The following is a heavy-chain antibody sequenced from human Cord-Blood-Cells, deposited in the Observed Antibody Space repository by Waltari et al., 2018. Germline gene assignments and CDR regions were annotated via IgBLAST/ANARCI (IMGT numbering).Heavy chain of an antibody. CDR3: AKYIAPDYVHAFDI. CDR1: GFTFSSHA. V-gene: IGHV3-23*01. CDR2: ISGSGGST. J-gene: IGHJ3*02. Sequence: ELQLLESGGGLVQPGGSLSLSCAASGFTFSSHAMSWVRQAPVKGLEWVSAISGSGGSTYYADSVKGRFTISRDNSKNTLYLQMNSLRAEDTAVYYCAKYIAPDYVHAFDIWGQGTMVTVSS. D-gene: IGHD4-17*01.